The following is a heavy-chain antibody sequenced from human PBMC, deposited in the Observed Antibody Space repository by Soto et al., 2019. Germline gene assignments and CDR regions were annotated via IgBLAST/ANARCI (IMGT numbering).Heavy chain of an antibody. D-gene: IGHD1-26*01. V-gene: IGHV1-8*01. Sequence: ASVKVSCKASGYTFTSYELNWVRQATGQGLEWTGWMNPNSGNTGYAQKFQGRVTMSRNTPISTAYMELSSLRSEDTAVYYCARRLVGMDVWGQGTTVTVSS. CDR3: ARRLVGMDV. J-gene: IGHJ6*02. CDR2: MNPNSGNT. CDR1: GYTFTSYE.